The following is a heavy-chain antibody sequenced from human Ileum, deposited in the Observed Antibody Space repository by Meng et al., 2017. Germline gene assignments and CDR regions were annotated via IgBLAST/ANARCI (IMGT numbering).Heavy chain of an antibody. V-gene: IGHV4-34*01. CDR1: GGSFSGYF. CDR3: ARGGPWFDP. J-gene: IGHJ5*02. Sequence: QVQLQQWCAGLLEPSETLSRPCAVYGGSFSGYFWRSSRQPPVKGLEWIGEINQSGSTNYNPSLKSRVTISVDTFKNQFSLKLGSVTAADTAVYYCARGGPWFDPWGQGTLVTVSS. CDR2: INQSGST.